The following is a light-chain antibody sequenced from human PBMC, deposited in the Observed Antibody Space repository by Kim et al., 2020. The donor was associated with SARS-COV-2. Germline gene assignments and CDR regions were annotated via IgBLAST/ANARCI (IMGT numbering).Light chain of an antibody. CDR3: LQHKSYPYS. CDR2: HAS. J-gene: IGKJ2*03. V-gene: IGKV1-17*03. Sequence: DIQMTQSPSAMSASVGDRVTITCRASQDINRFLAWFQQKPGKVPKRLIYHASTLQSGVPSRFSGSGSGTEFSLTISSLQPEDFATYYCLQHKSYPYSFGQGTSWRS. CDR1: QDINRF.